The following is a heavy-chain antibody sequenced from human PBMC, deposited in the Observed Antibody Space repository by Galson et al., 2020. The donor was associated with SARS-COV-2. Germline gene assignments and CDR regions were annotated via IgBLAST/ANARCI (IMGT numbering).Heavy chain of an antibody. V-gene: IGHV2-5*02. CDR1: GFSLRTSGVG. J-gene: IGHJ3*02. D-gene: IGHD3-9*01. CDR3: AHSSYDMLTGYLDALDI. Sequence: SGPTLVKPTQTLTLTCTFSGFSLRTSGVGVGWIRQPPGKALEWLALIYWDDDKRYSPSLKSRLTITKDTSKNQVVLTMTNMDPVDTATYYCAHSSYDMLTGYLDALDIWGQGKRVTGSS. CDR2: IYWDDDK.